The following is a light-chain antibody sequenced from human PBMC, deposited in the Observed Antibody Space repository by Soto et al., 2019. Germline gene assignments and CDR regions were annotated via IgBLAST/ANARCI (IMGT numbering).Light chain of an antibody. Sequence: DIRVSQSPATLSASIGERDTITCRASQSISIWLASYQQKPGRAPKRLIYKASTLESGVPSRFSGSGSGTDFTLTINSLQPEDFATYYCQQGYTSSITFGQGTRLAIK. V-gene: IGKV1-5*03. CDR1: QSISIW. CDR2: KAS. J-gene: IGKJ5*01. CDR3: QQGYTSSIT.